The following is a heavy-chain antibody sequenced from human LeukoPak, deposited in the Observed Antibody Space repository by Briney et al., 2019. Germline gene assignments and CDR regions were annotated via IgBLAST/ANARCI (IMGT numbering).Heavy chain of an antibody. CDR2: INHSGST. CDR1: GGSISGYY. Sequence: SETLSLTCTVSGGSISGYYWSWIRQPPGKGLEWIGEINHSGSTNYNPSLKSRVTISIDTSKNQFSLKLSSVTAADTAVFYCARVRGAAYDYWGRGTLVTVSS. D-gene: IGHD3-10*01. J-gene: IGHJ4*02. CDR3: ARVRGAAYDY. V-gene: IGHV4-34*01.